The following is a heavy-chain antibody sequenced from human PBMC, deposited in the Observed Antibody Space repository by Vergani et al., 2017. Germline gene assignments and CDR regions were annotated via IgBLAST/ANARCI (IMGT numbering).Heavy chain of an antibody. V-gene: IGHV5-51*01. J-gene: IGHJ6*02. CDR3: ARQNAYCGGDCNYYGMDV. Sequence: EVQLVQSGAEVKTPGESLKISCKGSGYSFTSYWIGWVRQMPGKGLEWMGIIYPGDSDTRYSPSFQGQVTISADKSISTAYLQWSSLKASDTAMYYCARQNAYCGGDCNYYGMDVWGQGTTVTVSS. D-gene: IGHD2-21*02. CDR1: GYSFTSYW. CDR2: IYPGDSDT.